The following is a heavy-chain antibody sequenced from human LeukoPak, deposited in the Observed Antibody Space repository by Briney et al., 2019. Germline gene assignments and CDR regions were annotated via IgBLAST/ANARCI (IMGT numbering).Heavy chain of an antibody. Sequence: GGSLRLSCTASGFTFSDYWMTWVRHAPGKGPDWVANIKQDGSQRYYVDSVRGRFTISRDNAKNSLFLQMNGLRAEDPAVYYCARRGGSSSRRSPIDYWGQGTLVTVSS. D-gene: IGHD6-6*01. V-gene: IGHV3-7*01. CDR3: ARRGGSSSRRSPIDY. CDR1: GFTFSDYW. J-gene: IGHJ4*02. CDR2: IKQDGSQR.